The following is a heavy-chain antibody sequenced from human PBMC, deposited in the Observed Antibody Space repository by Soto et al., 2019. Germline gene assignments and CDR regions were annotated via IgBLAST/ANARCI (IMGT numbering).Heavy chain of an antibody. CDR2: VSIGGST. D-gene: IGHD2-8*01. CDR1: GFTFSSYA. V-gene: IGHV3-23*01. J-gene: IGHJ6*02. CDR3: TKSRRGILMVYGFGGMDV. Sequence: GGSLRLSCAASGFTFSSYAMGWVRQGPGKGLEWVAVVSIGGSTHYADSVRGRFTISRDNSKNTLSLQMNSLTAGDTAVYFCTKSRRGILMVYGFGGMDVWGQGTTVTVSS.